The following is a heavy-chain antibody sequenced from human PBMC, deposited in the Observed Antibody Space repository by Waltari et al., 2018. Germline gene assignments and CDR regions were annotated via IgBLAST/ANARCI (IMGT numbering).Heavy chain of an antibody. CDR1: GGSISSGGYY. Sequence: QVQLQESGPGLVKPSQTLSLTCTVSGGSISSGGYYWSWIRQHPGQGLEWIGYIYYSGSTYYNPSLKSRVTVSVDTSKNQFSLKLSSVTAADTAVYYCARSGYSYYYYGMDVWGQGTTVTVSS. CDR3: ARSGYSYYYYGMDV. D-gene: IGHD3-3*01. V-gene: IGHV4-31*03. CDR2: IYYSGST. J-gene: IGHJ6*02.